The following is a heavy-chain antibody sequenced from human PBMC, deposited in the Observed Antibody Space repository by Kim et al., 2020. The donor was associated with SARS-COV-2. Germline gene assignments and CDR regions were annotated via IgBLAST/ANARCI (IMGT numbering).Heavy chain of an antibody. CDR3: AKIPLVEMATIGESFDY. J-gene: IGHJ4*02. Sequence: VKGRFTISRDNSKNTLYLQMNSLRAEDTAVYYCAKIPLVEMATIGESFDYWGQGTLVTVSS. D-gene: IGHD5-12*01. V-gene: IGHV3-30*02.